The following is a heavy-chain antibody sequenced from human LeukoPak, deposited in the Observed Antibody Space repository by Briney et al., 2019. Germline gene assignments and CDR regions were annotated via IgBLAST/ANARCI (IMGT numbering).Heavy chain of an antibody. D-gene: IGHD2-15*01. CDR2: IKSDGSTT. Sequence: GGSLRLSCAPSGFTFGSYWMHWVRHVPGKGLVWVSLIKSDGSTTTYADSVKGRFTISRDNARNTLYLQMNSLRADDTAVYYCARDRSFGMDVWGQGTTVTVS. J-gene: IGHJ6*02. CDR3: ARDRSFGMDV. CDR1: GFTFGSYW. V-gene: IGHV3-74*01.